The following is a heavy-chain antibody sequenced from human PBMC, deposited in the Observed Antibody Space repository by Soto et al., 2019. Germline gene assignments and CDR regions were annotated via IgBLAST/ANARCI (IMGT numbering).Heavy chain of an antibody. V-gene: IGHV4-39*01. CDR2: IYYSGST. CDR3: ADIAVAGHWFDP. Sequence: SETLSLTCTVSGGSISSSSYYWGWIRQPPGKGLEWIGSIYYSGSTYYNPSLKSRVTISVDTSKNQFSLKLSSVTAADAVVYYCADIAVAGHWFDPWGQGTLVTVSS. D-gene: IGHD6-19*01. CDR1: GGSISSSSYY. J-gene: IGHJ5*02.